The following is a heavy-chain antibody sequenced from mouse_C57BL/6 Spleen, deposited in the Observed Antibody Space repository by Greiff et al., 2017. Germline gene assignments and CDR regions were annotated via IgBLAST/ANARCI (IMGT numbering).Heavy chain of an antibody. D-gene: IGHD2-3*01. V-gene: IGHV1-19*01. J-gene: IGHJ4*01. CDR2: INPYNGGT. Sequence: EVQLQQSGPVLVKPGASVKMSCKASGYTFTDYYMNWVKQSPGKSLEWIGVINPYNGGTSYNAKFKGKATLTVDKSSSTAYMELNSLTSEDSAVYYGARERCNDGYLYAMDDWGQGTSVTVAS. CDR1: GYTFTDYY. CDR3: ARERCNDGYLYAMDD.